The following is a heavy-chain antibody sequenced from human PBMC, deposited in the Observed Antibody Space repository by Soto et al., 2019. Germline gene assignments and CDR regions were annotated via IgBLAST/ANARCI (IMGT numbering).Heavy chain of an antibody. Sequence: IPCKGSGYSFTSYWIGWVRQMPGKGLEWMGIIYPGDSDTRYSPSFQGQVTISADKSISTAYLQWSSLKASDTAMYYCARPGRLGSGRYYYYGMDVWGQGTTVTVSS. J-gene: IGHJ6*02. D-gene: IGHD3-10*01. CDR3: ARPGRLGSGRYYYYGMDV. V-gene: IGHV5-51*01. CDR2: IYPGDSDT. CDR1: GYSFTSYW.